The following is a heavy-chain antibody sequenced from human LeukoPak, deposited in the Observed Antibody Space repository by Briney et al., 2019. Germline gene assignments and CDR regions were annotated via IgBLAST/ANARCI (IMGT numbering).Heavy chain of an antibody. J-gene: IGHJ4*02. V-gene: IGHV3-15*01. D-gene: IGHD3-16*01. CDR2: IKSKTDGGTT. CDR1: GFTFSNAW. CDR3: AKDERGGFFHS. Sequence: GGSLRLSCAASGFTFSNAWMSWVRQAPGKGLEWVGRIKSKTDGGTTDYAAPVKGRFTISRDNAKNSLYLQMNSLTGEDTAVYYCAKDERGGFFHSWGQGTLVTVSS.